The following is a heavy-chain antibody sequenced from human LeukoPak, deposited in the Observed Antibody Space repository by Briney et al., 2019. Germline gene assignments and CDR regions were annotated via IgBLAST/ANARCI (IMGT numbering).Heavy chain of an antibody. CDR3: ARERYSSRFFFGVIQPSTHNWFDP. D-gene: IGHD6-13*01. Sequence: ASVKVPCKASGYTFTSYDINWVRQATGQGLEWMGWMNPNSGNTGYAQKFQGRVTITRNTSISTAYMELSSLRSEDTAVYYCARERYSSRFFFGVIQPSTHNWFDPWGQGTLVTVSS. CDR2: MNPNSGNT. CDR1: GYTFTSYD. J-gene: IGHJ5*02. V-gene: IGHV1-8*03.